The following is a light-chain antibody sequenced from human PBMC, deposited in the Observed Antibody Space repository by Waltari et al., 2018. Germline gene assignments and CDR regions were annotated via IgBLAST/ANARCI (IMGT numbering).Light chain of an antibody. CDR1: QDIKGW. V-gene: IGKV1-12*01. CDR3: QQANSFPLT. J-gene: IGKJ4*01. Sequence: DIQMTQSPSVVSASVGDRVTITCRTSQDIKGWFAWYQQKPGRAPSLLIYGASNLQRGAPSRFSGSGYGTEFTLTISNLQPEDFATYYCQQANSFPLTFGGGTTVDIK. CDR2: GAS.